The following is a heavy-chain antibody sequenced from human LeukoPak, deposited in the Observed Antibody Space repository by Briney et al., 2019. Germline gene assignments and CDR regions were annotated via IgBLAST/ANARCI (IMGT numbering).Heavy chain of an antibody. CDR1: GGPISSYY. CDR3: ARVQKVLQEGYYYYMDV. Sequence: SETLSLTCTVSGGPISSYYWSWIRQPPGKGLEWIGYIYYSGSTNYNPSLKSRVTISVDTSKNQFSLKLSSVTAADTAVYYCARVQKVLQEGYYYYMDVWGKGTTVTVSS. V-gene: IGHV4-59*01. J-gene: IGHJ6*03. D-gene: IGHD3-10*01. CDR2: IYYSGST.